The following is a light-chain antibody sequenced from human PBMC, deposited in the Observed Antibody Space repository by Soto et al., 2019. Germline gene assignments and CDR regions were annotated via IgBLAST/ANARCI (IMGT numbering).Light chain of an antibody. CDR3: QQYDTYPWT. CDR1: QSISGW. CDR2: DAS. Sequence: DLQMTQSPSTLSASVGDRVTITCRASQSISGWLAWYQQKPGKAPNLLINDASSLESGVPSRFSGSGSGTEFTLTISSLQPDDFATYYCQQYDTYPWTFGQGTRVEIK. V-gene: IGKV1-5*01. J-gene: IGKJ1*01.